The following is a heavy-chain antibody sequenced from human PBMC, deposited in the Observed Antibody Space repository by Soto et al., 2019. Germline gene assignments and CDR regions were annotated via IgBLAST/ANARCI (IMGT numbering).Heavy chain of an antibody. CDR2: IYPGDSDT. D-gene: IGHD6-19*01. Sequence: GESLKISCKGSGYSFTTYWIAWVRQMPGKGLECMGIIYPGDSDTRYSPSLQGQVTISADKSINTAYLQWSSLKASDSAIYYCERPFDTSGWYDHWGQGTLVTVSS. J-gene: IGHJ5*02. V-gene: IGHV5-51*01. CDR1: GYSFTTYW. CDR3: ERPFDTSGWYDH.